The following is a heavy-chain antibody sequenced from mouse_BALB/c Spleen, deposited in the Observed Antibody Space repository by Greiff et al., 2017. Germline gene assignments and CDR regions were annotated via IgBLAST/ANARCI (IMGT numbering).Heavy chain of an antibody. D-gene: IGHD1-1*01. V-gene: IGHV5-6-3*01. CDR2: INSNGGST. Sequence: EVKLVESGGGLVQPGGSLKLSCAASGFTFSSYGMSWVRQTPDKRLELVATINSNGGSTCYPDSVKGRFTISRDNAKNTLYLQMSSLKSEDTAMYYCARDYGSSFDYWGQGTTLTVSS. CDR1: GFTFSSYG. CDR3: ARDYGSSFDY. J-gene: IGHJ2*01.